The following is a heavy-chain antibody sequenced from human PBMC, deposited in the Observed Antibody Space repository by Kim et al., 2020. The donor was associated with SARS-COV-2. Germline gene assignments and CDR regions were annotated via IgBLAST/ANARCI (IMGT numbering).Heavy chain of an antibody. J-gene: IGHJ6*02. V-gene: IGHV3-30*04. Sequence: GGSLRLSCAASGFTFSSYAMHWVRQAPGKGLEWVAVISYDGSNKYYADSVKGRFTISRDNAKNTLYLQMNSLRAEDTAVYYCARDHNPLWDPVATIGNQCYRSGRDVWGQGPTVPVSS. CDR2: ISYDGSNK. D-gene: IGHD5-12*01. CDR1: GFTFSSYA. CDR3: ARDHNPLWDPVATIGNQCYRSGRDV.